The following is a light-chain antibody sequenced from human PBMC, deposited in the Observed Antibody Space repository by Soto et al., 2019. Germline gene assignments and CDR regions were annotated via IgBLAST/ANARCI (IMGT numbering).Light chain of an antibody. CDR3: QVYGDSPMYT. J-gene: IGKJ2*01. CDR2: GAS. Sequence: EIVLTQSPGTLSLSPGERATLSCRATQTVSSNQLAWYQQKPGQAPTLLIHGASTRAAGIPDRFSGSGFGTDFTLTISRLEPEDFAVYYCQVYGDSPMYTFGLGTKLEIK. CDR1: QTVSSNQ. V-gene: IGKV3-20*01.